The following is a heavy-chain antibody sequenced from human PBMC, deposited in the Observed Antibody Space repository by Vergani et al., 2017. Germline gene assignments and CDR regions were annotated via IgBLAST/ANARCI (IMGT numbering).Heavy chain of an antibody. V-gene: IGHV3-49*05. Sequence: VQLVESGGGLVKPGGSLRPPCGASGFTFGYYAMDWFRQAPGQGLEWVGGIRSKAYGQATIYAASVKGRFTISRDDSKSIAYLQMNNLQTEDTAMYYCVRDQVTMLRGSDALDIWGQGTMVTVSS. CDR2: IRSKAYGQAT. J-gene: IGHJ3*02. D-gene: IGHD3-10*01. CDR1: GFTFGYYA. CDR3: VRDQVTMLRGSDALDI.